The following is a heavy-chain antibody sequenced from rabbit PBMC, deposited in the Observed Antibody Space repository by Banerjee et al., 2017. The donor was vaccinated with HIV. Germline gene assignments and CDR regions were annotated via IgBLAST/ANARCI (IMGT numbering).Heavy chain of an antibody. CDR1: GFSFSGGYD. D-gene: IGHD8-1*01. CDR3: ARTYAGGSDYKLSRLDL. Sequence: QSLEESGGGLVKPGGTLTLTCTASGFSFSGGYDMCWVRQAPGKGLEWIACIVAGSSGSTDYASWAKGRFTISKTSSTTVTLQLTSLTAADTATYFCARTYAGGSDYKLSRLDLWGQGTLVTVS. V-gene: IGHV1S40*01. J-gene: IGHJ3*01. CDR2: IVAGSSGST.